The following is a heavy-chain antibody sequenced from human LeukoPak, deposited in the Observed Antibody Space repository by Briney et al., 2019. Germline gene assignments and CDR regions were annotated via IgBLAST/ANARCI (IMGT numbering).Heavy chain of an antibody. CDR3: ARAIVAGNDAFDI. CDR2: IYSGGST. J-gene: IGHJ3*02. D-gene: IGHD6-19*01. Sequence: GGSLRLSCAASGFTVSSNYMSWVRQAPGKGLEWVSVIYSGGSTYYADSVKGRFTISRDNSKNTLYLQMNSLRAEDTAVYYCARAIVAGNDAFDIWGQGTMVTVSS. V-gene: IGHV3-53*01. CDR1: GFTVSSNY.